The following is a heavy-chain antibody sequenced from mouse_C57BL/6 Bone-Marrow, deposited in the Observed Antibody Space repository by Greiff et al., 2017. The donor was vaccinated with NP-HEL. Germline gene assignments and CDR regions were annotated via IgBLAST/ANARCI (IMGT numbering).Heavy chain of an antibody. Sequence: VQLQQPGAELVKPGASVKLSCKASGYTFTSYWMHWVKQRPGQGLEWIGMIHPNSGSTNYNEKFKSKATLTVDKSSSTAYMQLSSLTSEDSAVYYCARGSLPRRYYAMDYWGQGTSVTVSS. V-gene: IGHV1-64*01. J-gene: IGHJ4*01. CDR2: IHPNSGST. CDR1: GYTFTSYW. CDR3: ARGSLPRRYYAMDY. D-gene: IGHD6-2*01.